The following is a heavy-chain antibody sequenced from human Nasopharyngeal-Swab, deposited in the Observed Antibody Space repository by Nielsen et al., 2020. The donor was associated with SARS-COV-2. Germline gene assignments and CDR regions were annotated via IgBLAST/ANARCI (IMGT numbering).Heavy chain of an antibody. J-gene: IGHJ6*02. V-gene: IGHV4-59*01. CDR2: IYYSGST. CDR1: GGSISSYY. Sequence: GSLRLSCTVSGGSISSYYRSWIRQPPGKGLEWIGYIYYSGSTNYNPSLKSRVTISVDTSKNQFSLKLSSVTAADTAVYYCARETAAGHYYYYGMDVWGQGTTVTVSS. CDR3: ARETAAGHYYYYGMDV. D-gene: IGHD6-13*01.